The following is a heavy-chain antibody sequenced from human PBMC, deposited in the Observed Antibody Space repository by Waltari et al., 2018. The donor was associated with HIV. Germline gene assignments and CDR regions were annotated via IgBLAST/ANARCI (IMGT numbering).Heavy chain of an antibody. CDR3: ARGQFTFDS. D-gene: IGHD3-10*01. Sequence: QIQLVQSGPGVKNPGASVKVSCKAFGYTFTTYDSNWVRQAPGQGLEWMGWMNPRSGDTGSAQQFQGRLTMTRDTSMSTAFMELNNLGPEDTAIYYCARGQFTFDSWGQGALVTVSS. V-gene: IGHV1-8*01. CDR1: GYTFTTYD. CDR2: MNPRSGDT. J-gene: IGHJ4*02.